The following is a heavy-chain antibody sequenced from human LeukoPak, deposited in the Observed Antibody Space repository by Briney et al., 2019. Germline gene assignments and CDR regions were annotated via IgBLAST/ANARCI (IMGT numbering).Heavy chain of an antibody. CDR1: GGTFSSYD. CDR3: ASQSHITLIRGVINFDY. Sequence: SVKVSCKASGGTFSSYDIRWVRQAPGQGLEWMGGIIPIFGSADYAQNFQGRVTITADGSTNTAYMELRSLRSEDTAVYYCASQSHITLIRGVINFDYWGQGTLVIVSS. V-gene: IGHV1-69*13. J-gene: IGHJ4*02. CDR2: IIPIFGSA. D-gene: IGHD3-10*01.